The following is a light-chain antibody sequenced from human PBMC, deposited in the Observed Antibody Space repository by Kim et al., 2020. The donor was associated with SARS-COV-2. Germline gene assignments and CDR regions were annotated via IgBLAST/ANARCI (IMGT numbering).Light chain of an antibody. V-gene: IGLV6-57*03. CDR1: GGSIASNY. CDR2: EDN. J-gene: IGLJ3*02. CDR3: QSFDSNKGGV. Sequence: KTVTIACTRSGGSIASNYVQWYQQRPGSAPTTVICEDNQRPSGVPDRFSGSIDRSSNSASLAISGLKTEDEADYYCQSFDSNKGGVFGGGTKLTVL.